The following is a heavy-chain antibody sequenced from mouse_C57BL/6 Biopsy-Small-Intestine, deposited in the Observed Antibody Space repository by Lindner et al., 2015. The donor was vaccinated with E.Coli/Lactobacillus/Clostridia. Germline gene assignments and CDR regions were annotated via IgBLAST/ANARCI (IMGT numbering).Heavy chain of an antibody. CDR1: GFSFNTYA. J-gene: IGHJ3*01. D-gene: IGHD2-4*01. Sequence: VQLQESGGGLVQPKGSLKLSCAASGFSFNTYAMNWVRQAPGKGLEWVARIRSKSNNYATYYADSVKDRFTISRDDSESMLYLQMNNLKTEDTAMYYCVRQDYDYDGAWFAYWGQGTLVTVSA. CDR2: IRSKSNNYAT. CDR3: VRQDYDYDGAWFAY. V-gene: IGHV10-1*01.